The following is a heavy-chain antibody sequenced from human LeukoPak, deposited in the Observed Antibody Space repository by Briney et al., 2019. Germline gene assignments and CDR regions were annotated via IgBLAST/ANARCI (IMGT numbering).Heavy chain of an antibody. D-gene: IGHD2-21*02. CDR2: IVVGSGNT. Sequence: SVKVSCKASGFTFTSSAMQWVRQARGQRLEWIGWIVVGSGNTNYAQKFQERVTITRDMSTSTAYMELSSLRAEDTAVYYCARVPPLYCGGDCYSAPSDYWGQGTLVTVSS. CDR1: GFTFTSSA. J-gene: IGHJ4*02. CDR3: ARVPPLYCGGDCYSAPSDY. V-gene: IGHV1-58*02.